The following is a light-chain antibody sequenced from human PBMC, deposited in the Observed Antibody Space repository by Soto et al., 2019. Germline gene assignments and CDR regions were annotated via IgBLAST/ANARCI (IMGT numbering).Light chain of an antibody. V-gene: IGKV3-11*01. CDR2: VTS. J-gene: IGKJ4*01. Sequence: EIVLTQSPATLSLSPGERATLSCRASQSVSGYLAWYQQKPGQAPRLLIYVTSNRATGIPARSSGSGSGTDFTLTISSLEPEDFAVYYCQQRSNWPLTFGGGTKVEIK. CDR3: QQRSNWPLT. CDR1: QSVSGY.